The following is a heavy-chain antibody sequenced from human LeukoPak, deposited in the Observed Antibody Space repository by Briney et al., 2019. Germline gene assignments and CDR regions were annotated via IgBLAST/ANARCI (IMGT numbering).Heavy chain of an antibody. J-gene: IGHJ4*02. Sequence: SQTLSLTCAISGDSVSSNSAAWNWIRQSPSRGLEWLGRTYYRSEWYSDYAVSVRSRITISPDTSKNQVSLQLSSVTPEDTAIYYCATNYFDYWGQGTLVTVSS. CDR1: GDSVSSNSAA. CDR3: ATNYFDY. V-gene: IGHV6-1*01. CDR2: TYYRSEWYS.